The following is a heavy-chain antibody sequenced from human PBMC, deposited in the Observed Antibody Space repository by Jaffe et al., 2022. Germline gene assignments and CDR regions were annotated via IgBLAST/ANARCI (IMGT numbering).Heavy chain of an antibody. CDR2: VDPEDGET. D-gene: IGHD5-12*01. J-gene: IGHJ3*02. CDR1: GYTFTDYY. CDR3: ATDHSMGSGYPRGDDAFDI. Sequence: EVQLVQSGAEVKKPGATVKISCKVSGYTFTDYYMHWVQQAPGKGLEWMGLVDPEDGETIYAEKFQGRVTITADTSTDTAYMELSSLRSEDTAVYYCATDHSMGSGYPRGDDAFDIWGQGTMVTVSS. V-gene: IGHV1-69-2*01.